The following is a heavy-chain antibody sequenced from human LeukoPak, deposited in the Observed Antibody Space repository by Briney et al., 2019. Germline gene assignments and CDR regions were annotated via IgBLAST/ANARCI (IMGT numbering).Heavy chain of an antibody. CDR3: ARGTIAAPYYYYYMDV. D-gene: IGHD6-13*01. Sequence: SETLSLTCAVYGGSFSGYYWSWIRQPPGKGLEWIGEINHSGSTNYNPSLKSRVTISVDTSKNQFSLKLSSVTAADTAVYYCARGTIAAPYYYYYMDVWGEGTTVTVSS. CDR2: INHSGST. V-gene: IGHV4-34*01. CDR1: GGSFSGYY. J-gene: IGHJ6*03.